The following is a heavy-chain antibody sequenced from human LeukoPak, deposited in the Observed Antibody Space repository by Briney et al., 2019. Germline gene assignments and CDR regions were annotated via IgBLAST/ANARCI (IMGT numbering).Heavy chain of an antibody. Sequence: PSETLSLTCAVYGGSFSGYYWSWIRQPPGKGLEWIGYIYYSGSTYYNPSLKSRVTISVDTSKNQFSLKLSSVTAADTAVYYCARETGAWYFDLWGRGTLVTVSS. CDR1: GGSFSGYY. CDR2: IYYSGST. V-gene: IGHV4-34*09. J-gene: IGHJ2*01. CDR3: ARETGAWYFDL. D-gene: IGHD7-27*01.